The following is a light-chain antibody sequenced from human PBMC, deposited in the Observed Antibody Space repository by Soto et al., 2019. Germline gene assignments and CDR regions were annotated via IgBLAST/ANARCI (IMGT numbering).Light chain of an antibody. Sequence: EIVFTQSPGTLSFSPGERATLSCRASQSVSSSYLAWCQQKPGQAPRLLIYGASSRATGIPDRFSGSGSGTDFTLTISRLEPEDFAVYYCQQYGSSPLTFGGGTKVDIK. CDR3: QQYGSSPLT. CDR1: QSVSSSY. CDR2: GAS. J-gene: IGKJ4*01. V-gene: IGKV3-20*01.